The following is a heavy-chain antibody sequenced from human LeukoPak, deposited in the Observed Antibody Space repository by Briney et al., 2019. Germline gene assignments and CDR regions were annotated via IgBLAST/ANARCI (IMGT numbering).Heavy chain of an antibody. CDR1: GGSISRYY. D-gene: IGHD5-18*01. CDR2: IYYSGTT. V-gene: IGHV4-59*08. CDR3: ARPGVGSGRYGAFDI. Sequence: NPSETLSLTCTVSGGSISRYYWSWIRQPPGKGLEWIGYIYYSGTTNYNPSLKSRVTVSLDTSKNQFSLWLRSVTAADTAVYYCARPGVGSGRYGAFDIWGQGTMVTVSS. J-gene: IGHJ3*02.